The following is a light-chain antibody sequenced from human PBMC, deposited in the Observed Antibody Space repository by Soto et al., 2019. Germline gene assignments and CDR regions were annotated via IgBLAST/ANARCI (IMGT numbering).Light chain of an antibody. CDR1: SSDVDSYNR. J-gene: IGLJ1*01. Sequence: QSVLTQPPSVPGSPGQSVIISCSGTSSDVDSYNRVSWYQQPPGTAPKLMIYEVSNRPSGVPDEFSGSTSGTTASLTISGLHAEDEADYYCSSFTSSSTYVSGTGTKVTVL. CDR3: SSFTSSSTYV. V-gene: IGLV2-18*02. CDR2: EVS.